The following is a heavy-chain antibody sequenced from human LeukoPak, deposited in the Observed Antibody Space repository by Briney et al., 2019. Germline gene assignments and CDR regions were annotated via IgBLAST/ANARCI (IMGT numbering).Heavy chain of an antibody. V-gene: IGHV5-51*01. J-gene: IGHJ4*02. CDR1: GYSFTDFW. D-gene: IGHD6-13*01. CDR3: ARTYTSGWCAN. Sequence: GESLKISCKASGYSFTDFWIGWVRQLPGKGLEWMGNIHPADSDTRYSPSFQGHVTISADKSINTAYLRWTSLNASDTAMYYCARTYTSGWCANWGQGTLVTVPS. CDR2: IHPADSDT.